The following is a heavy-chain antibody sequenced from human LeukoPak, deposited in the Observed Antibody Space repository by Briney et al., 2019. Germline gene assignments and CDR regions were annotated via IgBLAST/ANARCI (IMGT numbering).Heavy chain of an antibody. CDR1: GGTFSSYA. D-gene: IGHD6-13*01. CDR3: SRDYMAAAGNWFDP. Sequence: SVKVSCKASGGTFSSYAISWVRPAPGQGLEWMGGIIPIFGTANYAQKFQGRVTLAEDTSTDTAYMEMSSLRSEDTAVYYCSRDYMAAAGNWFDPWGQGTLVTVSS. CDR2: IIPIFGTA. V-gene: IGHV1-69*06. J-gene: IGHJ5*02.